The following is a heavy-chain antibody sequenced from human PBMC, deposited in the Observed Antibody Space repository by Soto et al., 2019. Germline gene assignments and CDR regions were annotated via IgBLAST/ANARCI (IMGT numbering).Heavy chain of an antibody. CDR2: IYYSGRT. D-gene: IGHD3-10*01. CDR1: GGSISSGGYY. Sequence: QVQLQESGPGLVKPSQTLSLTCTVPGGSISSGGYYWSWIRQHPGKGLEWIGYIYYSGRTYYNPSLKSRGTISVDTSKNQFSLKLRSVPAADTAVYYCARVFGFGGMDVWGQGTTVTVSS. J-gene: IGHJ6*02. V-gene: IGHV4-31*03. CDR3: ARVFGFGGMDV.